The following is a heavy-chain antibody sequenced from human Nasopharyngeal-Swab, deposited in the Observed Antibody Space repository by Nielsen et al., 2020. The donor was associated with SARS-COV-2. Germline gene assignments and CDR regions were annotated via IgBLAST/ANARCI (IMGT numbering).Heavy chain of an antibody. V-gene: IGHV3-7*01. J-gene: IGHJ4*02. CDR3: ARAHRLDY. Sequence: GEFLKISCAASGFTFSSYWMSWVRQAPGKGLEWVANIKQDGSEKYYVDSVKGRFTIPRDNAKNSLYLQMNSLRAEDTAVYYCARAHRLDYWGQGTLVTVSS. CDR2: IKQDGSEK. CDR1: GFTFSSYW. D-gene: IGHD1-14*01.